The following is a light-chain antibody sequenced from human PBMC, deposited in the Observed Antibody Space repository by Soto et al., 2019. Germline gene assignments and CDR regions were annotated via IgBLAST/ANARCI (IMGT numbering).Light chain of an antibody. CDR1: QSVSSSY. Sequence: EIVLTQSPGTLSLSPGERATLSCRASQSVSSSYLAWYQQKPGQAPRLLIYGASSRATGIPDRFSRSGSGTDFTLTISRLEPEDFAVYYRQQYGSSPREYTFGQGTKLEIK. J-gene: IGKJ2*01. CDR2: GAS. V-gene: IGKV3-20*01. CDR3: QQYGSSPREYT.